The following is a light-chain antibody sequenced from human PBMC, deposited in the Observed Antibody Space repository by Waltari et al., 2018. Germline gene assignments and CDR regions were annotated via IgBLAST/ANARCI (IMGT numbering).Light chain of an antibody. V-gene: IGKV1-5*03. CDR2: STA. J-gene: IGKJ4*01. CDR1: DRMSEC. CDR3: QRHNVD. Sequence: VTRTWPAVDRMSECLEWYQRKPRKAPKLLIYSTATLKSGVPSRCGGTGTWTEFPLTISSRQPDDFATYYCQRHNVDFGGGTTVEI.